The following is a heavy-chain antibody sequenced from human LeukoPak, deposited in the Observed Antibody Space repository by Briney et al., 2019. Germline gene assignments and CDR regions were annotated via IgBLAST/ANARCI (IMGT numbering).Heavy chain of an antibody. V-gene: IGHV4-59*01. D-gene: IGHD6-13*01. J-gene: IGHJ6*03. Sequence: SETLSLTCTVSVGSISSYYWSWIRQPPGKGLEGIGYIYYSGSTNYNPSLKSRVTISVDTSKNQCSLKLSSVTAADTAVYYCARYSSSWYDVRNYYYYYMDVWGKGTTVTVSS. CDR2: IYYSGST. CDR1: VGSISSYY. CDR3: ARYSSSWYDVRNYYYYYMDV.